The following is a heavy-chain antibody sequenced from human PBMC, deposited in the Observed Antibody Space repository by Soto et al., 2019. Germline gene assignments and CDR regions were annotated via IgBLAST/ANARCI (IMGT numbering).Heavy chain of an antibody. J-gene: IGHJ6*02. D-gene: IGHD6-13*01. Sequence: QAQLVQSGAEVKKPGASVKISCKASGCTFTSHAMHWVRQAHGQRPEWLGWINAGTGNTRYSQKFEVRVTISMDTSANTSYMEMNSLTSEDTAVYYCARSRAHRSDYYYGMDVWGQGTTVTVS. V-gene: IGHV1-3*01. CDR3: ARSRAHRSDYYYGMDV. CDR1: GCTFTSHA. CDR2: INAGTGNT.